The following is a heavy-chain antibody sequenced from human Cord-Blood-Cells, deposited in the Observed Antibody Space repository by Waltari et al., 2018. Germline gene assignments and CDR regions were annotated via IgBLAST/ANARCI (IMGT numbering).Heavy chain of an antibody. CDR3: ARAQTADYDFWSGYYGEDNWFDP. CDR2: IYYSGST. Sequence: QVQLQESGPGLVKPSETLSLTCTVSGGSISSYYWSWFRPPPGKGLEWIGYIYYSGSTNYNPSLKSRVTISVDTSKNQFSLKLSSVTAADTAVYYCARAQTADYDFWSGYYGEDNWFDPWGQGTLVTVSS. V-gene: IGHV4-59*01. J-gene: IGHJ5*02. CDR1: GGSISSYY. D-gene: IGHD3-3*01.